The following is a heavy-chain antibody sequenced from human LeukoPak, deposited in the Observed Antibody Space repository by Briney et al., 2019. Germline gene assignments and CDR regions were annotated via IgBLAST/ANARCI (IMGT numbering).Heavy chain of an antibody. Sequence: SETLSLTCTVSGGSISSYYWSWIRQPPGKGLEWIGYIYHSGSTYYNPSLKSRVTISVDRSKNQFSLKLSSVTAADTAVYYCASEGTYYDSSGYLSDAFDIWGQGTMVTVSS. V-gene: IGHV4-59*12. D-gene: IGHD3-22*01. J-gene: IGHJ3*02. CDR2: IYHSGST. CDR1: GGSISSYY. CDR3: ASEGTYYDSSGYLSDAFDI.